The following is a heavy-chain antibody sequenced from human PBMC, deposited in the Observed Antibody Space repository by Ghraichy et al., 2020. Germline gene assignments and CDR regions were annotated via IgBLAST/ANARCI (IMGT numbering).Heavy chain of an antibody. D-gene: IGHD5-18*01. CDR2: TRNKANSYTT. Sequence: LSLTCAASGFTFSDHYMDWVRQAPGKGLEWVGRTRNKANSYTTEYAASVKGRFTISRDDSKNSLYLQMNSLKTEDTAVYYCARVNLVQLWGKDYGMDVWGQGTTVTVSS. CDR1: GFTFSDHY. V-gene: IGHV3-72*01. CDR3: ARVNLVQLWGKDYGMDV. J-gene: IGHJ6*02.